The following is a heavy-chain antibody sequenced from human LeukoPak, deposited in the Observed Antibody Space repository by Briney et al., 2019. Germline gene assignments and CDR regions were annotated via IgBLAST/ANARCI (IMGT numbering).Heavy chain of an antibody. V-gene: IGHV3-30*02. J-gene: IGHJ4*02. CDR2: IRYDGSNK. CDR1: GFTFSSYG. CDR3: AKVGWLRNYFDY. Sequence: GGSLRLSCAASGFTFSSYGMHWVRQASGKGLEWVAFIRYDGSNKYYADSVKGRFTISRDNSKNTLYLQMNSLRAEDTAVYYCAKVGWLRNYFDYWGQGTLVTVSS. D-gene: IGHD5-12*01.